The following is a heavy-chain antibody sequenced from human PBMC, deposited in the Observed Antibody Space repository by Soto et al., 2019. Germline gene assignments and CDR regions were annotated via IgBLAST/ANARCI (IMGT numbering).Heavy chain of an antibody. CDR3: ARALVHGGDF. Sequence: AGESLKISCKGSGYSFTSYWIGWVRQMPGKGLEWMGIIYPGDSDTRYSPSFQGRFTISRDNAKNSLHLQMNSLRAEDTAVYYCARALVHGGDFWGQGTLVTSPQ. V-gene: IGHV5-51*01. J-gene: IGHJ4*02. D-gene: IGHD3-10*01. CDR1: GYSFTSYW. CDR2: IYPGDSDT.